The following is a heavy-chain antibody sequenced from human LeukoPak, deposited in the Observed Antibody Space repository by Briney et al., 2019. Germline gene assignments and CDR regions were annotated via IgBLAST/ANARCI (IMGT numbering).Heavy chain of an antibody. V-gene: IGHV3-7*01. CDR2: INQDASEK. J-gene: IGHJ4*02. Sequence: PGGSLRLSCAASGLIFSNYWMGWVRQAPGKGLEWVASINQDASEKYYVDSVKGRFTISRDNAKNSLYLHMNSLRVEDTAVYYCARGGEIRGYSGYDLLDYWGQGTLVTVSS. CDR1: GLIFSNYW. CDR3: ARGGEIRGYSGYDLLDY. D-gene: IGHD5-12*01.